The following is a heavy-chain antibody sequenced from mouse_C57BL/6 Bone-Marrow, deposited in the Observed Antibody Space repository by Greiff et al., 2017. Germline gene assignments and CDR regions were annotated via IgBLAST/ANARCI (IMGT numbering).Heavy chain of an antibody. J-gene: IGHJ3*01. CDR3: ASGGFAY. V-gene: IGHV5-12*01. Sequence: EVHLVESGGGLVQPGGSLKLSCAASGFTFSDYYMYWVRQTPEKRLEWVAYISNGGGSIYYPDTVKGRFTISRDNAKNTLYLQMSSLKSEDTAMYYCASGGFAYWGQGTLVTVSA. CDR1: GFTFSDYY. CDR2: ISNGGGSI.